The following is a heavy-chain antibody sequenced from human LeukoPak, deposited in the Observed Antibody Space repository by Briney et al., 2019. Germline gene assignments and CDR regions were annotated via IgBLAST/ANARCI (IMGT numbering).Heavy chain of an antibody. V-gene: IGHV3-7*01. CDR2: IKQDGSDK. D-gene: IGHD6-19*01. Sequence: GGSLRLSCVVSGFTFGRYWMSWVRQAPGKGLEWVANIKQDGSDKFYVDSVKGRFTISRDNARNSLYVQMNSLRVDDTAVYYCASLSVAGSDVDFWGQGTLVTVSS. CDR3: ASLSVAGSDVDF. J-gene: IGHJ4*02. CDR1: GFTFGRYW.